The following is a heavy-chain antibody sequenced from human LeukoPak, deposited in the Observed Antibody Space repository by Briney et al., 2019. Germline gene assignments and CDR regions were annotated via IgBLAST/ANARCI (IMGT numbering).Heavy chain of an antibody. J-gene: IGHJ4*02. CDR2: ISAYNGNT. CDR3: ARDPNSSGWKAIDY. CDR1: GYTFTSYG. V-gene: IGHV1-18*01. D-gene: IGHD6-19*01. Sequence: ASVKVSCKASGYTFTSYGISWVRQAPGQGLEWMEWISAYNGNTNYAQKLQGRVTMTTDTSTSTAYMELRSLRSDDTAVYYCARDPNSSGWKAIDYWGQGTLVTVSS.